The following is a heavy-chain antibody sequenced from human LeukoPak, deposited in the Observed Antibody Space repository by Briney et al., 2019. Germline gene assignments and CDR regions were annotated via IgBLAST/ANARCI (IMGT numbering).Heavy chain of an antibody. CDR1: VFTFNIYA. J-gene: IGHJ5*02. CDR3: AKDRGPYIGIANNWFDP. CDR2: VCGSGDST. Sequence: GGSLRLSRAPSVFTFNIYAMNWVPQAPGKGLEWGSGVCGSGDSTYYADSVKGRFTISRDNSRRTVYLQMNSLRADDTAVYYCAKDRGPYIGIANNWFDPWGQGTLVSVSS. D-gene: IGHD1-26*01. V-gene: IGHV3-23*01.